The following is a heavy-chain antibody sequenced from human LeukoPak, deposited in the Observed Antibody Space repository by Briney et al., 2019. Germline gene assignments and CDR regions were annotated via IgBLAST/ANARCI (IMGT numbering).Heavy chain of an antibody. J-gene: IGHJ5*02. Sequence: GASVKVSCKASGGTFSSYAFSWVRQAPGQGLEWMGRIIPILGIANYAQKFQGRVTITADKSTSTAYMELSSLRSEDTAVYYCARDPRNGPKIAAAGNNWFDPWGQGTLVTVSS. CDR3: ARDPRNGPKIAAAGNNWFDP. D-gene: IGHD6-13*01. CDR2: IIPILGIA. CDR1: GGTFSSYA. V-gene: IGHV1-69*04.